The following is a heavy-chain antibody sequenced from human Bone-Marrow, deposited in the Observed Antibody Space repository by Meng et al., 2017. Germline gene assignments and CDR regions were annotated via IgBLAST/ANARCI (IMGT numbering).Heavy chain of an antibody. Sequence: QVQLQESGPGLVKPSGTLSLTCAVSGGSISSSNWWNWVRQPPGKGLEWIGEIYHSGNTNYNPSLKSRVAMSVDKSKNQFSLKLSSVTAADTAVYYCASFPPPGKQWLVTDYWGQGTLVTVSS. D-gene: IGHD6-19*01. CDR1: GGSISSSNW. CDR2: IYHSGNT. J-gene: IGHJ4*02. CDR3: ASFPPPGKQWLVTDY. V-gene: IGHV4-4*02.